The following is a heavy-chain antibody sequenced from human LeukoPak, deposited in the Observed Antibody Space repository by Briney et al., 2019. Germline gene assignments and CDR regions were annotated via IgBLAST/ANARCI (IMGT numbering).Heavy chain of an antibody. CDR3: ARRRTIGYFDY. D-gene: IGHD1-1*01. V-gene: IGHV4-38-2*01. CDR2: IYHSGST. Sequence: PSETLSLTCAVSGYCISSGYYWGWIRQPPGKGLEWIGSIYHSGSTYYNPSLKSRVTISVDTSKNQFSLKLSSVTAADTAVYYCARRRTIGYFDYWGQGALVTVSS. J-gene: IGHJ4*02. CDR1: GYCISSGYY.